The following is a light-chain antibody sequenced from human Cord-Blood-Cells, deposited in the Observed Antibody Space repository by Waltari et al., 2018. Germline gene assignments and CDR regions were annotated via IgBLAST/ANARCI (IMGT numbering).Light chain of an antibody. J-gene: IGKJ4*01. CDR1: QTISSY. Sequence: IQMTQSPSSLSPSVGARVTITCRASQTISSYLNWYQQRPGKAPKLLIYAAFSLQSGVRSRFSGSGSGSDLTLTISSLEAEDFANYYCKQSYSTTFGGGTKVEIK. CDR3: KQSYSTT. V-gene: IGKV1-39*01. CDR2: AAF.